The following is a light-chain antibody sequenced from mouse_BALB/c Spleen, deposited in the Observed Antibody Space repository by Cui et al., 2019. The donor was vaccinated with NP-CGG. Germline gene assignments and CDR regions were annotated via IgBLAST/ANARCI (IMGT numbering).Light chain of an antibody. Sequence: QAVVTQESALTTSPGETVTFTCRSSTGAVTTSNYANWVQEKPDHLFTGLIGGTKNRAPGVPARFSGSLIGDKAALTITGAQTEDEAIYFCVLWYSNHWVFGGGTKLTVL. CDR2: GTK. V-gene: IGLV1*01. CDR3: VLWYSNHWV. J-gene: IGLJ1*01. CDR1: TGAVTTSNY.